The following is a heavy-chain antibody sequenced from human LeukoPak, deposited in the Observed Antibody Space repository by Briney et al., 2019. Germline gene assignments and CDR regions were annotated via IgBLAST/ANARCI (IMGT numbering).Heavy chain of an antibody. CDR1: GFTFSSYS. D-gene: IGHD6-13*01. CDR3: AKRSIAAAGPAILDY. CDR2: ISSSSSYI. V-gene: IGHV3-21*01. J-gene: IGHJ4*02. Sequence: PGGSLRLSCAASGFTFSSYSMNWVRQAPGKGLEWVSSISSSSSYIYYADSVKGRFTISRDNSKNTLYLQMNSLRAEDTAVYYCAKRSIAAAGPAILDYWGQGTLVTVSS.